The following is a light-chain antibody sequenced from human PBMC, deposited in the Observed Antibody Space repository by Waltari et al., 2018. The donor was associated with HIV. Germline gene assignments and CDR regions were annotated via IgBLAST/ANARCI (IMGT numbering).Light chain of an antibody. CDR2: AAT. V-gene: IGKV3D-15*01. CDR1: QSLTNH. CDR3: QQYEVWLT. J-gene: IGKJ4*01. Sequence: VVMTQSPTTLSASPGERVTLSCRASQSLTNHLAWYQHRPGQGPRLLFYAATTRAADCPRRVSASVSGTDFTLTINSLQSEDFAVYYCQQYEVWLTFGVGTKVEIK.